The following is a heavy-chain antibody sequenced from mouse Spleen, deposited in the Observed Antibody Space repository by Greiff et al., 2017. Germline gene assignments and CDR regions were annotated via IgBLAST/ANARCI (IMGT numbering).Heavy chain of an antibody. CDR2: IDPANGNT. Sequence: EVQLQQSVAELVRPGASVKLSCTASGFNIKNTYMHWVKQRPEQGLEWIGRIDPANGNTKYAPKFQGKATITADTSSNTAYLQLSSLTSEDTAIYYCARSLYYYGSSYYYAMDYWGQGTSVTVSS. D-gene: IGHD1-1*01. V-gene: IGHV14-3*01. CDR3: ARSLYYYGSSYYYAMDY. CDR1: GFNIKNTY. J-gene: IGHJ4*01.